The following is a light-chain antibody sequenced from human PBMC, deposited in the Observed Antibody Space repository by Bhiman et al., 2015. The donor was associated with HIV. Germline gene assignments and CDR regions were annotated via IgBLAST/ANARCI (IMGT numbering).Light chain of an antibody. J-gene: IGLJ2*01. V-gene: IGLV2-14*03. Sequence: QSALTQPASVSGSPGQSITISCTGTSSDIGGFNYVSWYQQYPGKAPKLIIYDVSKRPSGVSNRFSGSKSANTASLTISGLQAEDEADYYCSSYASSSTLVFGGGTQLTVL. CDR2: DVS. CDR3: SSYASSSTLV. CDR1: SSDIGGFNY.